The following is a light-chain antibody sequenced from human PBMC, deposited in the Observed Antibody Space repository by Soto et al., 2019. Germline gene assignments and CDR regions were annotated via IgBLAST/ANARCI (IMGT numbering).Light chain of an antibody. V-gene: IGKV3D-15*01. CDR3: QQHNQWPIT. Sequence: IVLTQSPATLSVSPWERASLSCRASQSVGNYLAWYQRKAGQAPRLLIYHVSTRATGIPARFSGSGSGTEFTLTINSLQSEDFAVYYCQQHNQWPITFGQGTRLEIK. CDR2: HVS. CDR1: QSVGNY. J-gene: IGKJ5*01.